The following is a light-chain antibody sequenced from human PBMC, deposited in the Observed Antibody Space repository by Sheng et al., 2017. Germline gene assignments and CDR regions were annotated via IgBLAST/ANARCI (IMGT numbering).Light chain of an antibody. Sequence: DIQMTQSPSSVPASVGDKVTITCRASQHISTWLAWYQQKPGKAPKLLIYAASTLQSGVPSRFSGSGSGTDFTLTINNLQSEDYATYYCQQYYSYPPITFGQGTRLEIK. CDR2: AAS. CDR1: QHISTW. V-gene: IGKV1-12*01. CDR3: QQYYSYPPIT. J-gene: IGKJ5*01.